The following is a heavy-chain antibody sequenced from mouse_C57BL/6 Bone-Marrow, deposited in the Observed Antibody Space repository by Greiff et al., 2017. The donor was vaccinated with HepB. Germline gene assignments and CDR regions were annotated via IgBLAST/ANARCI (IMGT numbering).Heavy chain of an antibody. D-gene: IGHD2-12*01. CDR1: GYTFSSYW. J-gene: IGHJ3*01. CDR2: IYPGNSDT. Sequence: EVQLQQSGTVLARPGASGKMSCKTSGYTFSSYWVHWGKKRPGQGLEWKGAIYPGNSDTSYNQKFKGKAKLTAVTSASTAYMELSSLTNEDSAVYYCTRSEGSYYRGMFAYWGQGTLVTVSA. V-gene: IGHV1-5*01. CDR3: TRSEGSYYRGMFAY.